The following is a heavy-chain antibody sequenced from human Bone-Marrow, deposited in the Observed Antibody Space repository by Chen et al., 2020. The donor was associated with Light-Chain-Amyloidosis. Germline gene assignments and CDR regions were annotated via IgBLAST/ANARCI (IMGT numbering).Heavy chain of an antibody. CDR1: GFNFDDYG. D-gene: IGHD3-3*01. V-gene: IGHV3-20*04. CDR3: AREAGVGITYYFDL. J-gene: IGHJ2*01. Sequence: EVQLVESGGRVVRPGGSLRLSCAAFGFNFDDYGMSWVRQAPGKGLEWVSGINWNGGRTGYADFVKGRFTISRDNAKNSLDLQMNTLSPEDTALYYCAREAGVGITYYFDLWGPGTLVTVSS. CDR2: INWNGGRT.